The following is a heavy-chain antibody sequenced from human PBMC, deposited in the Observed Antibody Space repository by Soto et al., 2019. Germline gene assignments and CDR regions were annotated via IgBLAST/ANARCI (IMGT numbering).Heavy chain of an antibody. D-gene: IGHD3-3*01. CDR3: ARVRYDFWSGYSRDY. CDR2: IYYSGST. Sequence: SETLSLTCTVSGGSISSGGYYWSWIRQHPGKGLEWIGYIYYSGSTYYNPSLKSRVTISVDTSKNQFSLKLSSVTAADTAVCYCARVRYDFWSGYSRDYWGQGTLVTVSS. V-gene: IGHV4-31*02. J-gene: IGHJ4*02. CDR1: GGSISSGGYY.